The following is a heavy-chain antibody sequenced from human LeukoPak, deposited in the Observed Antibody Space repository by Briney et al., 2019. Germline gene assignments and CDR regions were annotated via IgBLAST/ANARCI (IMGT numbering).Heavy chain of an antibody. Sequence: PSETLSLTCAVYGESISDYYWTWIRQFPGKGLEWIGEIHHSKGTNYNPSLKSRLTMSVDRSKNQFSLKLSSETAADTAIYYCVRATAAGSGRAFDYWAPGSLVPVSS. J-gene: IGHJ4*02. V-gene: IGHV4-34*01. CDR3: VRATAAGSGRAFDY. CDR2: IHHSKGT. D-gene: IGHD3-10*01. CDR1: GESISDYY.